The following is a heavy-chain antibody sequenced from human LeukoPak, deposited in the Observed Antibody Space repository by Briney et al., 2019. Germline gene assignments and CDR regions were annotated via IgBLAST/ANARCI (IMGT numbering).Heavy chain of an antibody. Sequence: GRSLRPSCAASGFSFTSYGMHSVRQPPGNGLGWVAVIWYDGTNKYYADSVKGRFTISRDTSNNMLYLQMNSLRAEDTAVYYCARVSESGNSDYWGQGTLVTVSS. CDR3: ARVSESGNSDY. CDR2: IWYDGTNK. CDR1: GFSFTSYG. J-gene: IGHJ4*02. D-gene: IGHD4-23*01. V-gene: IGHV3-33*01.